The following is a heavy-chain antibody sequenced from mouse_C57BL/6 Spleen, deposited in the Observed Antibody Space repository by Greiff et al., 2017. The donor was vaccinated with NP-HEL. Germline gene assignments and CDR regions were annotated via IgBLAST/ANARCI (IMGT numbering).Heavy chain of an antibody. J-gene: IGHJ2*01. CDR2: IYPGSGNT. CDR1: GYSFTSYY. V-gene: IGHV1-66*01. D-gene: IGHD2-1*01. Sequence: VQLQESGPELVKPGASVKISCKASGYSFTSYYIHWVKQRPGQGLEWIGWIYPGSGNTKYNEKFKGKATLTADTSSSTAYMQLSSLTSEDSAVYYGARDGNYFDYWGQGTTLTVSS. CDR3: ARDGNYFDY.